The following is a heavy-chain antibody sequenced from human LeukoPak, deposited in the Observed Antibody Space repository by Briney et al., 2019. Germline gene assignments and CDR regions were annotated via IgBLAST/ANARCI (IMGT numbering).Heavy chain of an antibody. D-gene: IGHD3-22*01. Sequence: ASVKVSCKASGYTFTSYGISWVRQAPGQGLEWMGRISAYNGNTNYAQKLQGRVTMTTDTSTSTAYMELRSLRSDDTAVYYCARDPGGVSNYYDSSGYWFDPWGQGTLVTVSS. CDR3: ARDPGGVSNYYDSSGYWFDP. J-gene: IGHJ5*02. CDR1: GYTFTSYG. CDR2: ISAYNGNT. V-gene: IGHV1-18*01.